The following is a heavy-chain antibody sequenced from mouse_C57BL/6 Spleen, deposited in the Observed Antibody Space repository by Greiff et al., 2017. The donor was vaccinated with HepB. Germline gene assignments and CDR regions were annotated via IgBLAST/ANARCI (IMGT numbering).Heavy chain of an antibody. J-gene: IGHJ2*01. CDR2: IYPGDGDT. CDR3: ARSNDGYYGY. D-gene: IGHD2-3*01. CDR1: GYAFSSSW. Sequence: VQLQQSGPELVKPGASVKISCKASGYAFSSSWMNWVKQRPGKGLEWIGRIYPGDGDTNYNGKFKGKATLTADQSSSTAYMQLSSLTSEVSAVFFCARSNDGYYGYWGQGTTLTVSS. V-gene: IGHV1-82*01.